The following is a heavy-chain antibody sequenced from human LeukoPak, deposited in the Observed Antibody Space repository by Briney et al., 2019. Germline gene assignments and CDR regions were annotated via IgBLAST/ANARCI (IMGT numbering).Heavy chain of an antibody. CDR3: ARDEPSAMVRGHLADYYYGMDV. CDR2: IIPIFGTA. Sequence: SVKVSCKASGYTFTGYYMHWVRQAPGQGLEWMGGIIPIFGTANYAQKFQGRVTITADESTSTAYMELSSLRSEDTAVYYCARDEPSAMVRGHLADYYYGMDVWGQGTTVTVSS. CDR1: GYTFTGYY. V-gene: IGHV1-69*13. J-gene: IGHJ6*02. D-gene: IGHD3-10*01.